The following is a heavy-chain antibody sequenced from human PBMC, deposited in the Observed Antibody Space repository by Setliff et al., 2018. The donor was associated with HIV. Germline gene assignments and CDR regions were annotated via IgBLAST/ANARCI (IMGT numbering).Heavy chain of an antibody. CDR2: INHRGST. CDR1: GGSFSGYY. V-gene: IGHV4-34*01. D-gene: IGHD6-25*01. Sequence: PSETLSLTCAVYGGSFSGYYWSWIRQPPGKGLEWIGEINHRGSTNYNPSLKSRVTISVETSENQFSLKLNSVTAADTAVYYCAREAARVVDFWGQGTLVTVSS. J-gene: IGHJ4*02. CDR3: AREAARVVDF.